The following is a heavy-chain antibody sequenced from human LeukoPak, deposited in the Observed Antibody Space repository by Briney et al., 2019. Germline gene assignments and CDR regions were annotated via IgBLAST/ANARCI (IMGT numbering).Heavy chain of an antibody. V-gene: IGHV3-30-3*01. J-gene: IGHJ6*02. Sequence: GGSLRLSCAASGFTFSSYAMHWVRQAPGKGLEWVAVISYDGSNKYYADSVEGRFTISRDNSKNTLYLQMNSLRAEDTAVYYCARGSPNGYYYYGMDVWGQGTTVTVSS. CDR3: ARGSPNGYYYYGMDV. CDR1: GFTFSSYA. CDR2: ISYDGSNK. D-gene: IGHD2-8*01.